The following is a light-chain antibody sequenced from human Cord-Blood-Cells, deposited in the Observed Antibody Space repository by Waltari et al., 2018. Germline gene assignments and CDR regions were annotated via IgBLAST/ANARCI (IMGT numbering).Light chain of an antibody. V-gene: IGLV2-14*01. Sequence: QSALTQPASVSGSPGQPTTISCTGTSSDVGGVHYVSWYQQHPGKAPKLMIYEVSNRPSGVSNRFSGSKSGNTASLTISGLQAEDEADYYCSSYTSSSTYVFGTGTKVTVL. CDR2: EVS. CDR3: SSYTSSSTYV. J-gene: IGLJ1*01. CDR1: SSDVGGVHY.